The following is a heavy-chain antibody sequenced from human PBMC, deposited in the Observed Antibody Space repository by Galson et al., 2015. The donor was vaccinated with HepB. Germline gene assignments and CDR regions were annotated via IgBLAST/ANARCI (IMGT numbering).Heavy chain of an antibody. J-gene: IGHJ4*02. D-gene: IGHD4-17*01. Sequence: SLRLSCAASGFTFSSYSMNWVRQAPGKGLEWISYISSSSSTIYYADSVKGRFTISRDNAKNSLYLQMNSLRAEDTAVYYCARGAGTTVTTDNYWGQGTLVTVSS. CDR3: ARGAGTTVTTDNY. V-gene: IGHV3-48*04. CDR2: ISSSSSTI. CDR1: GFTFSSYS.